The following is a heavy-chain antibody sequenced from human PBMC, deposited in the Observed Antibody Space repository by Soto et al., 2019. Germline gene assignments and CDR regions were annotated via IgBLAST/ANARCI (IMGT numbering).Heavy chain of an antibody. CDR2: ISAYNGNT. J-gene: IGHJ4*02. CDR1: GYTFTSYG. D-gene: IGHD6-13*01. Sequence: ASVKVSCKASGYTFTSYGISWVRQAPGQGLEWMGWISAYNGNTNYAQKLQGRVTMTTDTSTSTAYMELRSLRSDDTAVYYCATAPRIAAAGKYYFDYWGQGTLVTVSS. CDR3: ATAPRIAAAGKYYFDY. V-gene: IGHV1-18*01.